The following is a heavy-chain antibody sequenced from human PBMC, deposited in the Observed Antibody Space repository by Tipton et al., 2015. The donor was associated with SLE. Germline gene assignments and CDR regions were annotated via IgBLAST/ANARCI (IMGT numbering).Heavy chain of an antibody. D-gene: IGHD5-18*01. J-gene: IGHJ4*02. CDR1: SGSIDRSTYF. Sequence: TLSLTCSVSSGSIDRSTYFWGWIRQPPGKGLEWIGKIFSSGTTYYNPSLKSRVTMSVDTSRNHFSLKMTSLTAADTAVYYCGLLPSPLVYVDVWGPGTLVAVSS. CDR3: GLLPSPLVYVDV. CDR2: IFSSGTT. V-gene: IGHV4-39*07.